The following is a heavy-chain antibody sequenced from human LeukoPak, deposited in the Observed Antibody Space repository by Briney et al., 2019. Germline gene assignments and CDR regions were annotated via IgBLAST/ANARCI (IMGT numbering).Heavy chain of an antibody. V-gene: IGHV3-30*02. Sequence: PGGSLRLSCAASGFTFSSYDMHWVRQAPGKGLEWVAFIRYDGSDKEYADSVKGRITISRDNSKKTLYVQMNSLRAEDTAVYYCAKDLAYDYWGQGTLVTVSS. CDR3: AKDLAYDY. D-gene: IGHD3-16*01. CDR2: IRYDGSDK. J-gene: IGHJ4*02. CDR1: GFTFSSYD.